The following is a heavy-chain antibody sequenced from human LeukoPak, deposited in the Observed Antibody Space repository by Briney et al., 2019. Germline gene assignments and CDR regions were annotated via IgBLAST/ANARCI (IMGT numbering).Heavy chain of an antibody. J-gene: IGHJ4*02. CDR2: ISTSSSFI. V-gene: IGHV3-21*01. D-gene: IGHD1-1*01. CDR1: GLIFSHYT. Sequence: PGGSLRLSCAACGLIFSHYTMNWVRQAPGKGLEWVSSISTSSSFIHYADSVKGRFTISRDNANNSLYLQMSSLRAEDTALYHCARDDDWNDKPFDHWGQGALVTVSS. CDR3: ARDDDWNDKPFDH.